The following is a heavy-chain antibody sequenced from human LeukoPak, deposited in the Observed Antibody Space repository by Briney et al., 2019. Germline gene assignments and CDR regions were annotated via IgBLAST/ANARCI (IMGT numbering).Heavy chain of an antibody. CDR3: ARHSPAYCGGDCYSPRGYYYYYMDV. D-gene: IGHD2-21*02. CDR2: IYYSGST. J-gene: IGHJ6*03. CDR1: GGSISSYY. V-gene: IGHV4-59*08. Sequence: KPSETLSLTCAVYGGSISSYYWSWIRQPPGKGLEWIGYIYYSGSTNYNPSLKSRVTISVDTSKNQFSLKLSSVTAADTAVYYCARHSPAYCGGDCYSPRGYYYYYMDVWGKGTTVTVSS.